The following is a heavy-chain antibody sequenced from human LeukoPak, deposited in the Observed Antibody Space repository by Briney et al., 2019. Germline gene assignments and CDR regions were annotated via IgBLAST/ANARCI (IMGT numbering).Heavy chain of an antibody. CDR3: ARLGALHDAFDV. V-gene: IGHV4-59*12. Sequence: SETLSLTCAVYGGPFSGYYWSWIRQPPGKGLEWIGNIHYSGSTKYNPSLKSRVTISVDTSKNQFSLKVSSLTAADTAVYYCARLGALHDAFDVWGQGTLVTVSS. J-gene: IGHJ3*01. CDR1: GGPFSGYY. D-gene: IGHD3-16*01. CDR2: IHYSGST.